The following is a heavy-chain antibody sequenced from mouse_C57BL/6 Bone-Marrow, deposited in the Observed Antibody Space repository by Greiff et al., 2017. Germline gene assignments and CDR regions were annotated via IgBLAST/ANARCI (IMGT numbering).Heavy chain of an antibody. J-gene: IGHJ2*01. CDR3: ARPGYYGSSPFDY. Sequence: EVMLVESGGGLVKPGGSLTLSCAASGFTFSDYGMHWVRQAPEKGLEWVAYISSGSSTIYYADTVKGRFTISRDNAKNTLFLQMTSLRSEDTAMYYCARPGYYGSSPFDYWGQGTTLTVSS. CDR2: ISSGSSTI. D-gene: IGHD1-1*01. CDR1: GFTFSDYG. V-gene: IGHV5-17*01.